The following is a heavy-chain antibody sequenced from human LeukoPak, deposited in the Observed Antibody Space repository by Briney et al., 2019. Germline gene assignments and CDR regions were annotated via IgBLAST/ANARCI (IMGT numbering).Heavy chain of an antibody. D-gene: IGHD2-15*01. CDR2: ITGSGGST. CDR1: GFILSSYA. Sequence: RPGGSLRLSCSASGFILSSYAMSWVRQAPGKGLEWVSAITGSGGSTYYADSVKGRFTISRDNPKNTLDLQMNSLRAEDAALYYCAKDRVVAATNWYFDLWGRGTLVTVSS. J-gene: IGHJ2*01. V-gene: IGHV3-23*01. CDR3: AKDRVVAATNWYFDL.